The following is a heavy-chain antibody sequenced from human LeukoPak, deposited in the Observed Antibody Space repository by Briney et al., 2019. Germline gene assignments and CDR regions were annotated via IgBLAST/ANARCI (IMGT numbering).Heavy chain of an antibody. D-gene: IGHD3/OR15-3a*01. CDR1: GGSISSALYH. J-gene: IGHJ5*02. Sequence: SETLSLTCTVSGGSISSALYHWGWIRQPPGKNLEWLGSVYYTGSTHNNPSLKSRVTISVDTSKNQFSLNLSSVTAADTAVYYCARQEIGLRSFDPWGQGTLVTVSS. CDR3: ARQEIGLRSFDP. CDR2: VYYTGST. V-gene: IGHV4-39*01.